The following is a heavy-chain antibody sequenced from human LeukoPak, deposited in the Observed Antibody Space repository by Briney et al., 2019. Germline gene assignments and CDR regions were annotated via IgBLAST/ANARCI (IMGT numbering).Heavy chain of an antibody. CDR3: ARSVTMVRGVPYYFDY. D-gene: IGHD3-10*01. J-gene: IGHJ4*02. CDR1: GGSISSYY. V-gene: IGHV4-59*01. CDR2: IYYSGST. Sequence: SETLSPTCTVSGGSISSYYWSWIRQPPGKGLEWIGYIYYSGSTNYNPSLKSRVTISVDTSKNQFSLKLSSVTAADTAVYYCARSVTMVRGVPYYFDYWGQGTLVTVSS.